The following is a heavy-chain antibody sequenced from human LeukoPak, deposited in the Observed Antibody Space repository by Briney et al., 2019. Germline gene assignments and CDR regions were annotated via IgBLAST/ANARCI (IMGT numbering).Heavy chain of an antibody. J-gene: IGHJ4*02. CDR1: AFTFSTYA. CDR2: ISYDGSEK. Sequence: PGRSLRLFCAVSAFTFSTYAIHWVRQPPGKGLEWVAVISYDGSEKYYADSVKGRFTISRDNSKNTLYLQMNSLRPEDTAVYYCAKDGFRGPERSYYFDYWGQGSLVTVSS. V-gene: IGHV3-30-3*01. CDR3: AKDGFRGPERSYYFDY. D-gene: IGHD3-16*01.